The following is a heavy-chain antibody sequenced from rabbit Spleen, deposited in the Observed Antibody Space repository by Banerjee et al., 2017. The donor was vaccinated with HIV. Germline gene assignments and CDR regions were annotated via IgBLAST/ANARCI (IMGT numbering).Heavy chain of an antibody. Sequence: QEQLVESGGDLVKPEGSLTLTCTASGFSFSTSYWISWVRQAPGKGLEWIACDDGDSSGFTYFASWAKGRFTNSKTSSTTVTLQMTSLTAADTATYFCARDTATSFSSYGMDLWGQGTLVTVS. CDR1: GFSFSTSYW. CDR3: ARDTATSFSSYGMDL. J-gene: IGHJ6*01. D-gene: IGHD1-1*01. V-gene: IGHV1S45*01. CDR2: DDGDSSGFT.